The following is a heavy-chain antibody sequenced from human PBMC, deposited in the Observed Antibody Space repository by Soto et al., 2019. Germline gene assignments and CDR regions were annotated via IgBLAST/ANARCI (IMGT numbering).Heavy chain of an antibody. CDR2: IYPGDSDT. CDR3: ARPRHPRRDTNAFDI. CDR1: GYNCTSYW. D-gene: IGHD5-18*01. J-gene: IGHJ3*02. Sequence: PWESLKIVSKISGYNCTSYWIGRVRQMPGKGLEWMGIIYPGDSDTRYSPSFQGQVTISADKSISTAYLQWSSLKASDTAMYYFARPRHPRRDTNAFDIWGQGTMVTV. V-gene: IGHV5-51*01.